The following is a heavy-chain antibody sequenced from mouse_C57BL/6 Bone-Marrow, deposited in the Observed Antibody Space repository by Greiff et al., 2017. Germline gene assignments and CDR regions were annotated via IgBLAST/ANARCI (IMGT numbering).Heavy chain of an antibody. CDR2: IHPNSGST. D-gene: IGHD2-5*01. J-gene: IGHJ4*01. CDR1: GYTFTSYW. Sequence: QVQLQQPGAELVKPGASVKLSCKASGYTFTSYWMHWVKQRPGQGLEWIGMIHPNSGSTNYNEKFKSKATLTVDKSSSTAYMQLSSLTSEDSAVYYCAREGYSNYYYAMDYWGQGTSVTVSS. CDR3: AREGYSNYYYAMDY. V-gene: IGHV1-64*01.